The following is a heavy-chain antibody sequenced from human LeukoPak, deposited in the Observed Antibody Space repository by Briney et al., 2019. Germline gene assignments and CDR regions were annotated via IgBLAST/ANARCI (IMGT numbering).Heavy chain of an antibody. V-gene: IGHV1-18*01. CDR1: GYTFTRYG. D-gene: IGHD6-19*01. CDR2: ISAYNGNT. CDR3: ASSIAVAGTVWFDP. J-gene: IGHJ5*02. Sequence: GASVKVSCKASGYTFTRYGISWVRQAPGQGLEWMGWISAYNGNTNYAQKLQGRVTMTTDTSTSTAYMELRSLRSDDTAVYYCASSIAVAGTVWFDPWGQGTLVTVSS.